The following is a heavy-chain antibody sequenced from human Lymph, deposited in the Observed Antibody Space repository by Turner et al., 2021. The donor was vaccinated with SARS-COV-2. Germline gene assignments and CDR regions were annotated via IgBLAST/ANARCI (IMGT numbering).Heavy chain of an antibody. CDR3: ARDIPTTADYFDY. D-gene: IGHD4-17*01. CDR2: ISSSSSYI. Sequence: EVQLVESGGGLVKPGGSLRLSCTASGLPFSTYSMNWVRQAQGKGLELISAISSSSSYIYYADSVKGRFTISRDDAKNSLYLQMNSLRAEDTAVYYCARDIPTTADYFDYWGQGTLVTVSS. CDR1: GLPFSTYS. V-gene: IGHV3-21*01. J-gene: IGHJ4*02.